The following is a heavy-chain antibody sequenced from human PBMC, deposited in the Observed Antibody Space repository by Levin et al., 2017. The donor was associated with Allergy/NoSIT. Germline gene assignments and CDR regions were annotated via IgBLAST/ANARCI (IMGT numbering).Heavy chain of an antibody. CDR2: IYWDDDK. V-gene: IGHV2-5*02. CDR3: AHSRDGVDGTAVYYDY. D-gene: IGHD3-10*01. J-gene: IGHJ4*02. Sequence: SGPTLVKPTQTLTLTCTFSGFSLSTSGVGVGWIRQPPGKALEWLALIYWDDDKRYSPSLKSRLTITKDTSKNQVVLTMTNMDPVDTATYYCAHSRDGVDGTAVYYDYWGQGTLVTVSS. CDR1: GFSLSTSGVG.